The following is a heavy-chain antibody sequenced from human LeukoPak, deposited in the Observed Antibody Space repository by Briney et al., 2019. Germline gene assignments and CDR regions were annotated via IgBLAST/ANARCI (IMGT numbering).Heavy chain of an antibody. CDR3: ARTLVGAIHY. V-gene: IGHV4-34*01. Sequence: RTSETLSLTCAVYGGSFSGYYWSWIRQPPGKGLEWIGEINHSGSTNYNPSLKSRVTISVDTSKNQFSLKLSSVTAADTAVYYCARTLVGAIHYWGQGTLVTVSS. J-gene: IGHJ4*02. D-gene: IGHD1-26*01. CDR1: GGSFSGYY. CDR2: INHSGST.